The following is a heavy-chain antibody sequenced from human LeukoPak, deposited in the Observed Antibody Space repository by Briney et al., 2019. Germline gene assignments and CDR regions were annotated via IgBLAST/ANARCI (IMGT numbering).Heavy chain of an antibody. CDR1: GDTFTGYN. CDR2: INPNSGGT. Sequence: GASVKVSCKASGDTFTGYNRQWLRQAPGQGLEWMGWINPNSGGTNYAQKFQGRVTMTRDTSISTAYMELSRLRSDDTAVYYCARDGHFDCWGQGTLVTVSS. CDR3: ARDGHFDC. J-gene: IGHJ4*02. V-gene: IGHV1-2*02.